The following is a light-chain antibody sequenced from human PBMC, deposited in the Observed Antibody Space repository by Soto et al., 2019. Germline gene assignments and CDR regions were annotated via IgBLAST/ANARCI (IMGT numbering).Light chain of an antibody. CDR1: QTISSW. J-gene: IGKJ1*01. CDR3: QHYNSYSEA. CDR2: KAS. V-gene: IGKV1-5*03. Sequence: DIQMTQSPSTLSGSLGDRVTMTFRASQTISSWLAWYQQKPGKAPKLLIYKASTLKSGVPSRFSGSGSGTEFTLTISSLQPDDFATYYCQHYNSYSEALGQGTKVDIK.